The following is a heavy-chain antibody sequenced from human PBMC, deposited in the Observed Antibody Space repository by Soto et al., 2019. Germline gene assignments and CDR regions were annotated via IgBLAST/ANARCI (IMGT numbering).Heavy chain of an antibody. CDR3: ARRYCTNGVCSVGYYYYGMDV. CDR2: ISSSSSTI. V-gene: IGHV3-48*02. D-gene: IGHD2-8*01. CDR1: GVTFSSYS. Sequence: FLRLNCAPKGVTFSSYSMNWVRQAPGKELEWVSYISSSSSTIYYADSVKGRFTISRDNAKHSLYLQMNSLRDEDTAVYYCARRYCTNGVCSVGYYYYGMDVWGQGTTVTVSS. J-gene: IGHJ6*02.